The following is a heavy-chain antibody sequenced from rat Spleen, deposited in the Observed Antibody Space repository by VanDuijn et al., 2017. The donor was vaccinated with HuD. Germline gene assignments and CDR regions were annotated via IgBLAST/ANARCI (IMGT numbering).Heavy chain of an antibody. J-gene: IGHJ2*01. CDR3: TRHDYSGVITNWFAY. CDR1: GFTFNNYG. D-gene: IGHD4-4*01. Sequence: EVQLVESGGGLVQPGRSLKLSRAASGFTFNNYGMAWVRQAPTKGLEWVATISYDGISTYYRDSVRGRFSISSDNAKTTLYLQMDSLRSEDAATYYCTRHDYSGVITNWFAYWGQGVMVTVSS. CDR2: ISYDGIST. V-gene: IGHV5-29*01.